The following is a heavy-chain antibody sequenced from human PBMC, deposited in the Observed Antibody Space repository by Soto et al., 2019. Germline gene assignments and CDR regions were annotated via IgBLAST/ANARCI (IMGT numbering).Heavy chain of an antibody. CDR3: AKGTMVRGVMPSLDY. CDR2: ISGSGGST. V-gene: IGHV3-23*01. Sequence: GGSLRLSCAASGFTFSSYAMSWVRQAPGKGLEWVSAISGSGGSTYYADSVKGRFTISRDNSKNTLYLQMNSLRAEDTAVYYCAKGTMVRGVMPSLDYWGQGTLVTVSS. D-gene: IGHD3-10*01. CDR1: GFTFSSYA. J-gene: IGHJ4*02.